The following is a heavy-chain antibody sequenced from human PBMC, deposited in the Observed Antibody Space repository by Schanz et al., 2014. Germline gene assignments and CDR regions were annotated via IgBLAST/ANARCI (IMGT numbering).Heavy chain of an antibody. Sequence: QVQLVESGGGVVQPGRSRRLSCEASGFTFSSYGMHWVRQAPGKGLEWVAVISYDGNNEDYADSVKGRFTISRDTSKNTLYLLLNSLRAEDTAVYYCARDQYYFGSGNPFDIWGQGTMVTVSS. J-gene: IGHJ3*02. D-gene: IGHD3-10*01. CDR2: ISYDGNNE. V-gene: IGHV3-30*03. CDR3: ARDQYYFGSGNPFDI. CDR1: GFTFSSYG.